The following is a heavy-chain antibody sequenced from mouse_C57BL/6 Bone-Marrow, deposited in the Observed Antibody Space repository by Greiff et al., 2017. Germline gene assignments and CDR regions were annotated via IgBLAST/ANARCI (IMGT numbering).Heavy chain of an antibody. CDR1: GYTFTDYY. Sequence: EVQLQQSGPELVKPGASVKISCKASGYTFTDYYMNWVKQSHGKSLEWIGDINPNNGGTSYNQKFKGKATLTVDKSSSTAYMELRSLTSEDSAVYYCAREGLGYYVAWFAYWGQGTLVTVSA. V-gene: IGHV1-26*01. CDR3: AREGLGYYVAWFAY. J-gene: IGHJ3*01. D-gene: IGHD2-3*01. CDR2: INPNNGGT.